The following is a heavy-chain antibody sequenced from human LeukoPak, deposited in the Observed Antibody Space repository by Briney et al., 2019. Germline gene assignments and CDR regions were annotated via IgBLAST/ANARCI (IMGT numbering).Heavy chain of an antibody. CDR1: GFTFSSYG. J-gene: IGHJ4*02. CDR3: AREEMATMRFDY. D-gene: IGHD5-24*01. V-gene: IGHV3-33*01. Sequence: GGSLRLSCAASGFTFSSYGMHWVRQARGKGLEWVAVIWYDGSNKYYADSVKGRFTISRDNSKNTLYLQMNSLRAEDTAVYYCAREEMATMRFDYWGQGTLVTVSS. CDR2: IWYDGSNK.